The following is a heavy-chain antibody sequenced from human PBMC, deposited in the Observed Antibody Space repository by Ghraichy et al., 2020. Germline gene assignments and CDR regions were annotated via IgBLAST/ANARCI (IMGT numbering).Heavy chain of an antibody. CDR1: GFIFSNYG. Sequence: GGSLRLSCEASGFIFSNYGMNWVRQAPGKGLEWVSAISGSGDKTYYADSVKGRLTISRDMSKNMLYLQLNSLRAEDTAIYYCAKDRAGDGGYYYYAMDVWGQGTSVTVSS. CDR3: AKDRAGDGGYYYYAMDV. CDR2: ISGSGDKT. D-gene: IGHD6-19*01. V-gene: IGHV3-23*01. J-gene: IGHJ6*02.